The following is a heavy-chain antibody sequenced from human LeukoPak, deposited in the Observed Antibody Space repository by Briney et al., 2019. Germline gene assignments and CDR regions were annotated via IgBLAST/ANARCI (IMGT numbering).Heavy chain of an antibody. CDR2: IYYSGRT. J-gene: IGHJ3*02. CDR3: ARGELWNDAFDI. CDR1: VSITTYY. Sequence: SETLSLTCTVSVSITTYYWSWIRQSPGMGLEWIGNIYYSGRTNYNPSLKSRVTISVDTSKNQFSLKLSSVTAADTAVYYCARGELWNDAFDIWGQGTMVTVSS. D-gene: IGHD3-10*01. V-gene: IGHV4-59*01.